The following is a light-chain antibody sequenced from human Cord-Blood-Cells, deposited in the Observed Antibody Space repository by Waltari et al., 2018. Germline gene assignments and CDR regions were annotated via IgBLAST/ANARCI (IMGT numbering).Light chain of an antibody. CDR3: QQRSNWPLT. CDR1: QSVSRY. CDR2: APS. V-gene: IGKV3-11*01. J-gene: IGKJ4*01. Sequence: EIVLTQSPATLSLSPGERATLSCRASQSVSRYLAWYQQKPGQAPRVLIYAPSNSATGIPARCSGSRSGTDFTCTSSSLAPEDIAVYYCQQRSNWPLTFGGGTKVEIK.